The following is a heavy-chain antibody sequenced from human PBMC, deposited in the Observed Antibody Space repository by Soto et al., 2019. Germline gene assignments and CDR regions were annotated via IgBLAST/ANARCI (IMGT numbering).Heavy chain of an antibody. D-gene: IGHD4-17*01. V-gene: IGHV4-31*03. Sequence: QVHLQESGPGLVKPSQTLSITCTVSGGSINSGSYYWSWIRQHPGNGLEWIGDIYYTGSTYYNPSLESRITISVDMSKNQFSLKVNFVTAADTAFYYCARGPDYGGHSDYGGQGTLVTVSS. CDR2: IYYTGST. CDR1: GGSINSGSYY. J-gene: IGHJ4*02. CDR3: ARGPDYGGHSDY.